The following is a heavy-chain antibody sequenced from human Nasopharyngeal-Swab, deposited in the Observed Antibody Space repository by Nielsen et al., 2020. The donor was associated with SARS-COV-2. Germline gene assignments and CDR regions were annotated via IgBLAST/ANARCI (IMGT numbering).Heavy chain of an antibody. V-gene: IGHV4-59*01. D-gene: IGHD3-22*01. Sequence: SETLSLTCTVSGGSISSYYWSWIRQPPGKGLEWIGYIYYSGSTNYNPSLKSRVTISVDTSKNQFSLKLSSVTAADTAVYYCARDLTYYYDSSGYHRYGMDVWGQGTTVTVSS. CDR3: ARDLTYYYDSSGYHRYGMDV. CDR2: IYYSGST. CDR1: GGSISSYY. J-gene: IGHJ6*02.